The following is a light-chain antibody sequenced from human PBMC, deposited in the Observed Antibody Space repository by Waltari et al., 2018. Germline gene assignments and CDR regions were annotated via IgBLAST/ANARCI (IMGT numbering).Light chain of an antibody. CDR1: SSNIGTHS. J-gene: IGLJ2*01. CDR3: CSYAGSFTLL. V-gene: IGLV1-44*01. CDR2: SDS. Sequence: QTVLTQSPSASGTPGQRVTFSCSGSSSNIGTHSVKLFQQVPGTPPNLLIYSDSKRPSGVPDRFSASKSGTSASLAISGLQSEDEADYYCCSYAGSFTLLFGGGTRVTVL.